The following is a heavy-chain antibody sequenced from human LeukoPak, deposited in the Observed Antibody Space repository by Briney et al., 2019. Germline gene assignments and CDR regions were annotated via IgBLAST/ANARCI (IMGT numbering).Heavy chain of an antibody. D-gene: IGHD4-11*01. CDR2: ISAYNGNT. J-gene: IGHJ4*02. CDR1: GYTFITYG. V-gene: IGHV1-18*01. CDR3: ARNDYSEEFDY. Sequence: ASVKVSCKAPGYTFITYGISWVRQAPGQGLEWMGWISAYNGNTNYAQKLQGRLTMTTDTSTSTAYMELRSLRSDDTAVYYCARNDYSEEFDYWGQGTLVTVSS.